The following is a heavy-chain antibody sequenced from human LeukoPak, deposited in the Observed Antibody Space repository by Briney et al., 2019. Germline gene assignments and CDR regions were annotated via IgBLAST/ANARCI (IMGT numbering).Heavy chain of an antibody. CDR3: ARWASISCYDY. J-gene: IGHJ4*02. Sequence: GGSLRLTCAASGFTFSTYAMHWVRQAPGKQLEHVSAISTNGDSTYYANSVKGRFTISRDNSKNTLHLQMGSLRVEDMAVYYCARWASISCYDYWGQGTLVTVSS. CDR2: ISTNGDST. CDR1: GFTFSTYA. V-gene: IGHV3-64*01. D-gene: IGHD2-2*01.